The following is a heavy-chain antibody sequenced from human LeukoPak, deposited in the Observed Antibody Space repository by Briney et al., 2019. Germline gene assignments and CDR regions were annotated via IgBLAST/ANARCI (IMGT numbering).Heavy chain of an antibody. Sequence: PGGSLRLSCAASGFTFSSYWMTWVRQAPGKGLEWVANMKQEGRETYYVDSVKGRFTISRDNAKNSLYLQMNSLRAEDTAVYYCAREGTYSGYDLTDSWGQGTLVTVSS. CDR3: AREGTYSGYDLTDS. J-gene: IGHJ4*02. CDR1: GFTFSSYW. D-gene: IGHD5-12*01. V-gene: IGHV3-7*05. CDR2: MKQEGRET.